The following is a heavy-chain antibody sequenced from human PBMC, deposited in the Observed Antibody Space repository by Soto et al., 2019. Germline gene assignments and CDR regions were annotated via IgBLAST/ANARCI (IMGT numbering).Heavy chain of an antibody. CDR1: VFTFINYG. D-gene: IGHD3-10*01. V-gene: IGHV3-30*18. CDR2: ISHDGSDK. Sequence: PGESXRLSCSSSVFTFINYGRHWFRQAPGKGLEWVAVISHDGSDKYYADSMKGRFIISRDNSENTLFLNMNSLKPEDTDVYYCEKENKTMVKDYWGQGTLVTVSS. J-gene: IGHJ4*02. CDR3: EKENKTMVKDY.